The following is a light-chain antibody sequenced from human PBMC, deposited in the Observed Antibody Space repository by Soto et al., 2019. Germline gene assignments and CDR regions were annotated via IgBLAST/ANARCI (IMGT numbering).Light chain of an antibody. J-gene: IGLJ2*01. CDR3: ATWDDSLSGLVV. CDR2: RNN. Sequence: QSVLTQPPSASGTPGQRITISCSGSNSNIGSYYVHWYQQLPGTAPKLLIYRNNQRPSGVPDRFSGSKSGTSASLAISGLRSEDEGDYYGATWDDSLSGLVVFGGGTKLTVL. V-gene: IGLV1-47*01. CDR1: NSNIGSYY.